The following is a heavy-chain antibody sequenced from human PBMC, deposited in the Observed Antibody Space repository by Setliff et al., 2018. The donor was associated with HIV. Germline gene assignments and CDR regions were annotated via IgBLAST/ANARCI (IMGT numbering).Heavy chain of an antibody. V-gene: IGHV4-39*01. Sequence: PSETLSLTCTVSGGSISNSSHYWGWIRQPPGKGLEWVGSIYYSGSTYYNPSLKSRVTISLDTSKNQLSLKLSSVTAADTAVYYCASYYRVSGWYQEASWFFDLWGRGTLVTVSS. CDR3: ASYYRVSGWYQEASWFFDL. CDR1: GGSISNSSHY. D-gene: IGHD6-19*01. J-gene: IGHJ2*01. CDR2: IYYSGST.